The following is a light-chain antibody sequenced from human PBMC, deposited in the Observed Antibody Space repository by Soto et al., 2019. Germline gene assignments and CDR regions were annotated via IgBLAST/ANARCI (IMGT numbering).Light chain of an antibody. J-gene: IGKJ1*01. CDR2: DAS. V-gene: IGKV3-20*01. CDR1: NTGNSRF. Sequence: SMSLDTLSLLKEKRARLSCRASNTGNSRFLAWYQQKPGQAPRLLIYDASTRATGIPARFSGSGSGTDFTLTISRLEPEDFAVYYCQQYGSLGTFGQGTKVDIK. CDR3: QQYGSLGT.